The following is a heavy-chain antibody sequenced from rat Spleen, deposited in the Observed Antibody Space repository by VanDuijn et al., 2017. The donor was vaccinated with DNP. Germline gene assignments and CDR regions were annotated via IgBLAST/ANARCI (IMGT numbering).Heavy chain of an antibody. V-gene: IGHV5S13*01. D-gene: IGHD1-3*01. CDR3: AREGYGSYGWYFDF. CDR2: ISTSGGST. Sequence: EVQLVESGGGLVQPGRSLKLSCAASGFTFSNYGMAWVRQAPKKGLEWVATISTSGGSTYYRDSVKGRFTISRDNAKSTLYLQMNSLRSEDTATYYCAREGYGSYGWYFDFWGPGTMVTVSS. CDR1: GFTFSNYG. J-gene: IGHJ1*01.